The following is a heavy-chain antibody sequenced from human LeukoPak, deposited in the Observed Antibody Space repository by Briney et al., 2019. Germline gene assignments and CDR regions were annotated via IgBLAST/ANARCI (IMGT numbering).Heavy chain of an antibody. Sequence: PSQTLSLTCTVSGGSISSGGYYWSWIRQHPGKGLEWIGYIYYSGSTYYNPSLKSRVTISVDTSKNQFSLKLSSVTAADTAVYYCARGQLYHDSTGYSYWGQGTLVTVSS. CDR2: IYYSGST. V-gene: IGHV4-31*03. CDR1: GGSISSGGYY. J-gene: IGHJ4*02. D-gene: IGHD3-22*01. CDR3: ARGQLYHDSTGYSY.